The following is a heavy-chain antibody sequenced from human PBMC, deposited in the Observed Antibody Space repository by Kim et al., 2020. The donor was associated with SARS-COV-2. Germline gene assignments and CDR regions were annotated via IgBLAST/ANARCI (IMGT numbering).Heavy chain of an antibody. CDR2: IHYSGST. CDR3: VRLHRHGHEEFDP. J-gene: IGHJ5*02. D-gene: IGHD4-4*01. CDR1: GGSVSGYY. V-gene: IGHV4-59*02. Sequence: SETLSLTCTVSGGSVSGYYWSWIRQSPGLALEWVGFIHYSGSTRYAASLRSRLTMSVDTSKNQFSLRLASVTAADTAKYYCVRLHRHGHEEFDPWGQGILVTVSS.